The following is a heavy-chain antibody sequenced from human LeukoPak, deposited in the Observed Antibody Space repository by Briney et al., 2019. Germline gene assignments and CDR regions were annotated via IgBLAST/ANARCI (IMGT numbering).Heavy chain of an antibody. CDR3: ARGGVNYASDY. D-gene: IGHD1-7*01. CDR1: GGSISSYY. CDR2: MYYSGST. V-gene: IGHV4-59*01. J-gene: IGHJ4*02. Sequence: SETLSLTCTVSGGSISSYYWSWTRQPPGKRLEWIGYMYYSGSTDYNPSLKSRVTISVDTSKKQFSLKLSSVTAADTAVFYCARGGVNYASDYWGQGTLVTVSS.